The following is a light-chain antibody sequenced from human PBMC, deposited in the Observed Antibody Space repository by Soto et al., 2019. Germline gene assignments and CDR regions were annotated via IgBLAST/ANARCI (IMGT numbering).Light chain of an antibody. CDR2: HTS. CDR1: QSVRSD. Sequence: EIVLTQSPGTLSLSPGERATLSCRASQSVRSDVGWYQQKPGQAPRLLIYHTSNRATGIPARFSGSGSGTDFTLTISSLEPEDFAVYYCQQSIDWPLKFGQGTKV. CDR3: QQSIDWPLK. J-gene: IGKJ1*01. V-gene: IGKV3-11*01.